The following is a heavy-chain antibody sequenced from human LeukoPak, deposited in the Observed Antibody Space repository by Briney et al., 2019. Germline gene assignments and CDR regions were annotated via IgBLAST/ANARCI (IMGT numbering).Heavy chain of an antibody. CDR2: INPNTGGT. D-gene: IGHD5-24*01. CDR1: GYTFTGYY. CDR3: ARVGDGLNDAFDI. Sequence: ASVKVSCKASGYTFTGYYKNWVRQAPGQGLEWLGRINPNTGGTNFAQSFQGRVTMTRDTSITTAYMELSRLRSDDTAVYYCARVGDGLNDAFDIWGQGTMVTASS. J-gene: IGHJ3*02. V-gene: IGHV1-2*06.